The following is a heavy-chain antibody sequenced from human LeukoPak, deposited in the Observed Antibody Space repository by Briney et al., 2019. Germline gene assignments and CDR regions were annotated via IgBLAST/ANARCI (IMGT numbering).Heavy chain of an antibody. D-gene: IGHD2-2*01. CDR1: GFTFSNAW. CDR2: IWYDGSNK. Sequence: GGSLRLSCAASGFTFSNAWMSWVRQAPGKGLEWVAVIWYDGSNKYYADSVKGRFTISRDNSKNTLYLQMNSLRAEDTAVYYCARDSDIVVVPAANNYYYGMDVWGQGTTVTVSS. V-gene: IGHV3-33*08. CDR3: ARDSDIVVVPAANNYYYGMDV. J-gene: IGHJ6*02.